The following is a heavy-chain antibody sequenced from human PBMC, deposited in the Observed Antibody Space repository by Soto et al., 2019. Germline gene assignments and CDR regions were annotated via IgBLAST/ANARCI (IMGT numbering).Heavy chain of an antibody. Sequence: QVQLVESGGGVVQPGRSLRLSCAASGFTFSSYSIHWVRQAPGKGLEWVAVISYDGSNRYYADSVKGRFTISRDNSKNTLYLQMNSLGAEDTAVYYCARGAGIAVAATSFDYWGQRTLVTVSS. CDR3: ARGAGIAVAATSFDY. D-gene: IGHD6-19*01. V-gene: IGHV3-30-3*01. CDR1: GFTFSSYS. CDR2: ISYDGSNR. J-gene: IGHJ4*02.